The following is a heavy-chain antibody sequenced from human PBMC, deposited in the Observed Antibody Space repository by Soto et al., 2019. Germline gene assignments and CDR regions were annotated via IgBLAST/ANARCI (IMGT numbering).Heavy chain of an antibody. CDR2: IAENGSST. Sequence: PGGSLRLSCATSGLNFNGYTMSWVRQAPGQGLEWVSGIAENGSSTYYADSVKGRFTISRDNSENTLYLQMNNLRAEDTAIYYCAKPVYGSGSPDYWGQGTLVTVSS. V-gene: IGHV3-23*01. J-gene: IGHJ4*02. D-gene: IGHD3-10*01. CDR3: AKPVYGSGSPDY. CDR1: GLNFNGYT.